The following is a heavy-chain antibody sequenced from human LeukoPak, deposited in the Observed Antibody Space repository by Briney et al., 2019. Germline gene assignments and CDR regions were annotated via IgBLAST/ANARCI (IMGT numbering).Heavy chain of an antibody. V-gene: IGHV3-23*01. Sequence: GGSLRLSCAASGFTFSNYAMSWVRQAPGKGLEWVSTIFSSANSTYYADSVKGRFTISRDNSKNTLYLQMNSLRAEDTAIYYCAKEAAAWDFDYWGQGTLVTVSS. D-gene: IGHD6-13*01. CDR3: AKEAAAWDFDY. CDR2: IFSSANST. CDR1: GFTFSNYA. J-gene: IGHJ4*02.